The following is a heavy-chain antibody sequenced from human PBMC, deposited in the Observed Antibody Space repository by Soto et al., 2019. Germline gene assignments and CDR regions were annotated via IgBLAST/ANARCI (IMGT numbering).Heavy chain of an antibody. D-gene: IGHD3-3*01. CDR2: IYYSGST. CDR3: ARGHETIFGVFDP. V-gene: IGHV4-30-4*01. CDR1: GGSISSGDYY. J-gene: IGHJ5*02. Sequence: PSETLSLTCTVSGGSISSGDYYWSWIRQPPGKGLEWIGYIYYSGSTYYNPSLKSRVTISVDTSKNQFSLKLSSVTAADTAVYYCARGHETIFGVFDPWGQGTLVTVSS.